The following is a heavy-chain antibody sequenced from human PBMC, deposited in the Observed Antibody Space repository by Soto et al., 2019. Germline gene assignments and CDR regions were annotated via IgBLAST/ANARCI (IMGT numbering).Heavy chain of an antibody. J-gene: IGHJ5*01. CDR3: GRVVEGATRHTDFDS. CDR1: GVSIHNSHSF. Sequence: PSETLSLTCAVSGVSIHNSHSFWGWIRQPPGKGLEFIGSMYYSGGANYHPSLKSRVTISLDTSKNQFSLTVNSVTAADTAIYYCGRVVEGATRHTDFDSWGQGTLVTVSS. V-gene: IGHV4-39*01. CDR2: MYYSGGA. D-gene: IGHD2-15*01.